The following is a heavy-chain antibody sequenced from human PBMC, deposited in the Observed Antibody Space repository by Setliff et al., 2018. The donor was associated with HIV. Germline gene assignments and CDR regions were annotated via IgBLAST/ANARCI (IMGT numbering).Heavy chain of an antibody. CDR3: ARVGEIKYQLSMPLDY. V-gene: IGHV1-69*13. J-gene: IGHJ4*02. D-gene: IGHD2-2*01. Sequence: SVKVSCKASGGTFSTYGINWVRQAPGQGLEWMGGIIPIFGTANYAQKFQGRVTITADDLTSTAYMELSSLRSEDTAVYYCARVGEIKYQLSMPLDYWGQGTRSPVSS. CDR2: IIPIFGTA. CDR1: GGTFSTYG.